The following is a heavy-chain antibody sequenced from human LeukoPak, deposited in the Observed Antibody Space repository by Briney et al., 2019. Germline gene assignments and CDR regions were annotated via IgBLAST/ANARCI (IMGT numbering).Heavy chain of an antibody. D-gene: IGHD3-22*01. CDR1: GFTFSRYW. V-gene: IGHV3-74*01. J-gene: IGHJ1*01. Sequence: GGSLRLSCAASGFTFSRYWMHWVRQAPGKGLVWVSRIKSDGSTNYADSVKGRFTISRDNAKNTVSLQMNSLRAEGTGVYYCARAPAEIGGYYPEYFRHWGQGTLVTVSS. CDR2: IKSDGST. CDR3: ARAPAEIGGYYPEYFRH.